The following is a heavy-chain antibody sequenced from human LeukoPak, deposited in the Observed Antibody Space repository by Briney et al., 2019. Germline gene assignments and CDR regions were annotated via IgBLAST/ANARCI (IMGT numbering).Heavy chain of an antibody. CDR1: GYAFGKYA. CDR2: IDGGNGDT. D-gene: IGHD2-15*01. V-gene: IGHV1-3*01. CDR3: ARDQSRDIRVDFDY. J-gene: IGHJ4*02. Sequence: ASVKVSCKTSGYAFGKYAIHWVRQAPGQRFEWMGWIDGGNGDTRFSQKFQDRVSFTRDTFATTVYMEVTSLRSEDTAVYYCARDQSRDIRVDFDYWGQGTLVTVSS.